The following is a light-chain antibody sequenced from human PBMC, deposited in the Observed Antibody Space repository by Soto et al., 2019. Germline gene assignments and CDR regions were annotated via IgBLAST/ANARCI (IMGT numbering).Light chain of an antibody. CDR3: QQYVNYPWT. CDR1: QRISSW. J-gene: IGKJ1*01. V-gene: IGKV1-5*03. Sequence: DIQMTQSPSTLSASVGARVTITCRASQRISSWLAWYQLKPGKAPNLLIYKASTLETGVPSRFSGSGSGTEFTLAISSLQHDDFATYFCQQYVNYPWTFGPGTKVEIK. CDR2: KAS.